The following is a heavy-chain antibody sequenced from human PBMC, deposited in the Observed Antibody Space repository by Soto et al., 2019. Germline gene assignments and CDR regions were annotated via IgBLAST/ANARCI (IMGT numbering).Heavy chain of an antibody. CDR1: GGSISSYY. Sequence: QVQLQESGPGLVKPSETLSLTCTVSGGSISSYYWSWIRQPPGKGLEWIGYIYYSGSTNYNPSLKSRVTISVDTSKNQFSLKLSSVTAADTAVYYCARHGPLWELPLWGQGTLVTVSS. CDR2: IYYSGST. D-gene: IGHD1-26*01. CDR3: ARHGPLWELPL. V-gene: IGHV4-59*08. J-gene: IGHJ4*02.